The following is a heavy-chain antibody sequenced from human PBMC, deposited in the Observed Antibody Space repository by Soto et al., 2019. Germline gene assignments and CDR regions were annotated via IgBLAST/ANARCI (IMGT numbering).Heavy chain of an antibody. D-gene: IGHD3-10*01. CDR1: GDTFSRYT. J-gene: IGHJ4*02. Sequence: QVQLVQSGAEVKKPGSSVKVSCTASGDTFSRYTISWVRQVPGQGPEWMGRTIPMLGMADYAQKFQGRVTISADKSTSTAYMVLRSLRSEDTAIYYGATSYGSGSEHVDYWGQGTLGTVSS. CDR3: ATSYGSGSEHVDY. CDR2: TIPMLGMA. V-gene: IGHV1-69*02.